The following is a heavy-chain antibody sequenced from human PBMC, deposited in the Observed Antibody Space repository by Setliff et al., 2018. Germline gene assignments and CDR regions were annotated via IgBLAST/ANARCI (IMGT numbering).Heavy chain of an antibody. Sequence: GGSLRLSCAASGFTFRSAYMSWVRQAPGKGLEWVSSINNHNTYIDYADSLKGRFTISRDNAKNSLYLQVNSLRAEDTAIYYCARSSPRTFDYWGQGTPVTVSS. V-gene: IGHV3-21*01. CDR1: GFTFRSAY. CDR2: INNHNTYI. D-gene: IGHD6-6*01. CDR3: ARSSPRTFDY. J-gene: IGHJ4*02.